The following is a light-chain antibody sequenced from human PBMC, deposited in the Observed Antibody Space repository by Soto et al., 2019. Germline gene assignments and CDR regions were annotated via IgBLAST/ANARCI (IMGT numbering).Light chain of an antibody. Sequence: ENVRSRSTTAVSLSPGEKAPLPCRASQSVGSKLAWYQQKPGQVPRLVIYHVSTRATGVQARFSGSGSVTEFTLTISSLQSEDFAVYYFQQYNNGNRLKFGQGSKVEIK. CDR2: HVS. CDR1: QSVGSK. J-gene: IGKJ1*01. V-gene: IGKV3-15*01. CDR3: QQYNNGNRLK.